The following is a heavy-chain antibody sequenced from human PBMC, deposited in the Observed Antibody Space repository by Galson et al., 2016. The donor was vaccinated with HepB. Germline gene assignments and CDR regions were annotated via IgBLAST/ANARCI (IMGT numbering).Heavy chain of an antibody. J-gene: IGHJ4*02. CDR1: GSSFNNYY. D-gene: IGHD3-9*01. CDR2: VYFNGNT. CDR3: ARNYDRLDY. V-gene: IGHV4-59*08. Sequence: SETLSLTCIISGSSFNNYYWSWIRQPPGKGLEFIGYVYFNGNTKYNPSLKSRVTIPLDTSKSQLSLRLTSVTAADTAVYYCARNYDRLDYWGQGTTVTVS.